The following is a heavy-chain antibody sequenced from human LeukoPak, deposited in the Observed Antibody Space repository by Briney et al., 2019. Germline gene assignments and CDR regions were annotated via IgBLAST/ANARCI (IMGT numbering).Heavy chain of an antibody. CDR2: IYYRGST. Sequence: TSETLSLTCTVSLGSISIYYWNWIRPPPGKGLEWIGYIYYRGSTNYNPSLKSRVTISVDTSKNQFSLKLSSVTAADTAVYYCARGAYSYSYYMDVWGKGTSVTVSS. CDR1: LGSISIYY. V-gene: IGHV4-59*01. CDR3: ARGAYSYSYYMDV. J-gene: IGHJ6*03.